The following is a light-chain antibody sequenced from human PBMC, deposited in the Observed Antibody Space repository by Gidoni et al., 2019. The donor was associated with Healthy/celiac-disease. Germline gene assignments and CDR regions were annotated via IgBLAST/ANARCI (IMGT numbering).Light chain of an antibody. V-gene: IGLV2-8*02. CDR2: EVS. CDR3: SSYAGSNNFVV. J-gene: IGLJ2*01. CDR1: SSDVGGYNY. Sequence: QSALTQPTSASRSPGQSVTISCTGTSSDVGGYNYVSWYQQHPVKAPELMIYEVSKRPSGVPDRFSGSKSGNTASLTVSGLQAEDEADYYCSSYAGSNNFVVFGGGTKLTVL.